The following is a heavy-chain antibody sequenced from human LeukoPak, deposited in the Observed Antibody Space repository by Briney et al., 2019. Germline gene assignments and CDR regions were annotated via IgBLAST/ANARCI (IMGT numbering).Heavy chain of an antibody. CDR2: IIPIFGTA. CDR3: ARDRKWEPQQPDAFDI. Sequence: SVTVSCEASGGTFSSYAISWVRQAPGQGLEWMGGIIPIFGTANYAQKFQGRVTITADESTSTAYMELSSLRSEDTAVYYCARDRKWEPQQPDAFDIWGQGTMVTVSS. D-gene: IGHD1-26*01. J-gene: IGHJ3*02. V-gene: IGHV1-69*01. CDR1: GGTFSSYA.